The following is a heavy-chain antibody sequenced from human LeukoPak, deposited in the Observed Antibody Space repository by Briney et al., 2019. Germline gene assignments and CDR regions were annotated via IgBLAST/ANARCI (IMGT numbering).Heavy chain of an antibody. CDR2: ISTSGGTT. V-gene: IGHV3-23*01. CDR3: ARDQRVTGRPDIDY. CDR1: GFTFSNYA. Sequence: PGGSLRLSCAASGFTFSNYAMAWVRQAPGKGLEWVAGISTSGGTTYYADSVKGRFTISRDNAKNTLYLQMNNLRAEDTAMYYCARDQRVTGRPDIDYWGQGTLVIVSS. D-gene: IGHD6-6*01. J-gene: IGHJ4*02.